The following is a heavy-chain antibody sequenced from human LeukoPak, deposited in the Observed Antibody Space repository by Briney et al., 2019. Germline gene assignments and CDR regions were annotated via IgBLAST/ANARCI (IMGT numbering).Heavy chain of an antibody. CDR2: ISSSSSSI. D-gene: IGHD3-16*01. CDR3: VRDTGGPDY. V-gene: IGHV3-48*02. J-gene: IGHJ4*02. Sequence: GGSLRLSCAASVFPFSRYTMNGVRQAPGKGLEWVSYISSSSSSIYYADSVKGRFTISRDNAENSLYLQMNSLRDEDTAVYYCVRDTGGPDYWGQGTLVTVSS. CDR1: VFPFSRYT.